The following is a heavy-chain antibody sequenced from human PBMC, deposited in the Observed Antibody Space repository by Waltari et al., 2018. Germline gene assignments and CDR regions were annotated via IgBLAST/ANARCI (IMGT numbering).Heavy chain of an antibody. V-gene: IGHV4-4*02. J-gene: IGHJ4*01. CDR3: ARGLWDSSSWYY. D-gene: IGHD6-13*01. CDR1: GGSISSSNW. Sequence: QVQLQESGPGLVKTSGTLYLNCAGSGGSISSSNWWIWVRQPPGKGLEWIGEIYHSGSTNYNPSLKSRVTISVDKSKNQFSLKLSSVTAADTAVYYCARGLWDSSSWYYWGQEPWSPSPQ. CDR2: IYHSGST.